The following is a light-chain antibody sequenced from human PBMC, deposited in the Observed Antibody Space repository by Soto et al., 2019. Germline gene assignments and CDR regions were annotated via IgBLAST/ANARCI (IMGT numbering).Light chain of an antibody. CDR3: CSYAGSSTLVV. V-gene: IGLV2-23*02. CDR2: EVS. Sequence: QSALTQPASVSGSPGQSITISCTGTSSDVGSYNLVSWYQQHPGKAPKLMIYEVSKRPSGVSNRFSGSKSGNTVSLTISGLQAEDEADYYCCSYAGSSTLVVFGGGTQLTVL. CDR1: SSDVGSYNL. J-gene: IGLJ2*01.